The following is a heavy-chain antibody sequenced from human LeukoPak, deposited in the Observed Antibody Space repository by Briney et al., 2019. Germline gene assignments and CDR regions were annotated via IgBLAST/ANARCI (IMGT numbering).Heavy chain of an antibody. V-gene: IGHV1-69*04. Sequence: SVKVSCKASVGTFSSYTISWVRRAPGQGLEWMGRIIPILGIANYAQKFQGRVTITADNSTSTAYMELSSLRSEDTAVYYCARDGSSSPEDFDHWGQGTLVTVSS. J-gene: IGHJ4*02. CDR2: IIPILGIA. D-gene: IGHD6-13*01. CDR3: ARDGSSSPEDFDH. CDR1: VGTFSSYT.